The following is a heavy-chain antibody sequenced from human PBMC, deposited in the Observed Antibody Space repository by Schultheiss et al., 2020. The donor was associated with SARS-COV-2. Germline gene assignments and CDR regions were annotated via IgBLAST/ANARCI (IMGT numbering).Heavy chain of an antibody. CDR2: IKQDGSVE. D-gene: IGHD1-1*01. J-gene: IGHJ4*02. CDR3: VKEGEEMGTS. V-gene: IGHV3-7*03. Sequence: GESLKISCAASGFTFRSYWMSWVRQAPGKGLEWVANIKQDGSVEHYVDSVRGRFIISRDNAKNSLDLQMNSLRVDDTAVYYCVKEGEEMGTSWGQGTLVTVSS. CDR1: GFTFRSYW.